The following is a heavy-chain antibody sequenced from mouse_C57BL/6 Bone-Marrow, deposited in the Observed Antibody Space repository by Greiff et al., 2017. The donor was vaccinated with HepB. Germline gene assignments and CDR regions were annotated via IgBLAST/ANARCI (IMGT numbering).Heavy chain of an antibody. CDR1: GYSITSGYF. CDR2: ISYDGSN. Sequence: EVQLVESGPGLVKPSQSLSLTCSVTGYSITSGYFWNWIRQFPGNKLEWMGYISYDGSNNYNPSLKNRIPITRDTSKNQFFLKLNSVTTEDTATYYCARRGVYLPAMDYWGQGTSVTVSS. J-gene: IGHJ4*01. CDR3: ARRGVYLPAMDY. V-gene: IGHV3-6*01. D-gene: IGHD2-1*01.